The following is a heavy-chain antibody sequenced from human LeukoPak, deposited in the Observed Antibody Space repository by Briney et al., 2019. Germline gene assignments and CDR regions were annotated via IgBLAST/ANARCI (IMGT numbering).Heavy chain of an antibody. CDR3: ARSPIFDNWFDP. Sequence: NPSETLSLTCAVYGGSFSGYYWSWIRQPPGKGLEWIGEINHSGSTNYNPSLKSRVTISVDTSKNQFSLKLSSVTAADTAVYYCARSPIFDNWFDPWGQGTLVTVSS. V-gene: IGHV4-34*01. CDR2: INHSGST. J-gene: IGHJ5*02. CDR1: GGSFSGYY. D-gene: IGHD3-9*01.